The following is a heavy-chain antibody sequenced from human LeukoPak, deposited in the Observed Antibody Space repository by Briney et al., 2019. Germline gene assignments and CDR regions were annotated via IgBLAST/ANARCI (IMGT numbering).Heavy chain of an antibody. D-gene: IGHD3-10*01. J-gene: IGHJ3*01. CDR1: GFTVGDYA. V-gene: IGHV3-49*04. CDR2: IRSKIYGGTP. CDR3: TSYAGGA. Sequence: PGGSLRLPGTASGFTVGDYAMTSVRQAPGKGRGWVGFIRSKIYGGTPEYAASVKGRFTISRDDSKGIAYLQMNSLKTEDTAVYYCTSYAGGAWGQGKMVTVSS.